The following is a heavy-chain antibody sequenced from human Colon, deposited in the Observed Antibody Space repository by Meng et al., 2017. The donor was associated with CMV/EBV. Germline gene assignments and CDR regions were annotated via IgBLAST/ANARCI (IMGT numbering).Heavy chain of an antibody. D-gene: IGHD4-17*01. V-gene: IGHV3-53*01. CDR1: GISVSGNY. Sequence: GESLKISCVVSGISVSGNYMTWVRQAPGKGLEWLSVIYSSGRTFYGDSAKGRFTISRDNAKKSLCLQMNSLRAEDTAVYYCARGNPMTTVARVGGWYYYYGMDVWGQGTTVTVSS. J-gene: IGHJ6*02. CDR2: IYSSGRT. CDR3: ARGNPMTTVARVGGWYYYYGMDV.